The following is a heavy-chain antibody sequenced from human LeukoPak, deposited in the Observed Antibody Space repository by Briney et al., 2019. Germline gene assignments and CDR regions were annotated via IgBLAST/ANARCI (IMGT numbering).Heavy chain of an antibody. D-gene: IGHD3-22*01. CDR3: ARHHRYYYHNTGYSGWFDP. Sequence: GESLKISCKASGYSFTSYSIGWVRQVPGKGLEWMGIIFPVDSDTRYSPSFEGQVTISVDKSINTTYLQWSSLKASDTAFYYCARHHRYYYHNTGYSGWFDPWGQGTLVTVSS. CDR1: GYSFTSYS. J-gene: IGHJ5*02. V-gene: IGHV5-51*01. CDR2: IFPVDSDT.